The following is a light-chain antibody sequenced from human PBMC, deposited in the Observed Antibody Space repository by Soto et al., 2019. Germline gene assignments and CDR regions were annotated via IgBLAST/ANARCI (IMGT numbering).Light chain of an antibody. CDR3: QTWGTGLYV. CDR2: LNNDGSH. J-gene: IGLJ1*01. Sequence: QLVLTQSPSASASLGASVKLTCTLSSGHSTYAIAWHQQQAEKGPRFLMKLNNDGSHSKGDGIPDRFSGSSSGAERYLTISSLQSEDEADYYCQTWGTGLYVVGAGTKLTVL. V-gene: IGLV4-69*02. CDR1: SGHSTYA.